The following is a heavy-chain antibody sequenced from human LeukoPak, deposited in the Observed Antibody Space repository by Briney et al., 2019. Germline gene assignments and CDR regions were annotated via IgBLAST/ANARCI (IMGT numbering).Heavy chain of an antibody. CDR3: AKGSTMHMIVVITEYYFDY. V-gene: IGHV3-30*18. CDR1: GFTFSDYY. D-gene: IGHD3-22*01. Sequence: PGGSLRLSCAASGFTFSDYYMSWIRQAPGKGLEWVAVISYDGSNKYYADSVKGRFSNSRDNSKNTLDLQMNSLRAEDTAVYYCAKGSTMHMIVVITEYYFDYWGRGTLVTVSS. J-gene: IGHJ4*02. CDR2: ISYDGSNK.